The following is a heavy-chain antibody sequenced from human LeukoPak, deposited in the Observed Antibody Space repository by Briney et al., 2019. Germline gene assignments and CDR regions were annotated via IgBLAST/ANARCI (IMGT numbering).Heavy chain of an antibody. CDR3: ARTSAYSGYEFDY. D-gene: IGHD5-12*01. J-gene: IGHJ4*03. CDR1: GGSISSGGYY. V-gene: IGHV4-31*03. Sequence: PSETLSLTCTVSGGSISSGGYYWSWIRQHPGKGLEWIGYIYYSGSTYYNPSLKSRVSISVDTSKNQFSLKLSSVTAADTAVYYGARTSAYSGYEFDYWGQGTTVTVSS. CDR2: IYYSGST.